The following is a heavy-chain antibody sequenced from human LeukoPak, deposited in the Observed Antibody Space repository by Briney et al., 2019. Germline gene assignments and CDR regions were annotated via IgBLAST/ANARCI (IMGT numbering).Heavy chain of an antibody. J-gene: IGHJ6*03. D-gene: IGHD3-10*01. V-gene: IGHV1-69*05. CDR3: DSVGGSYDYGWTCYNWGYYYYYMDV. CDR2: MIPIFGTA. Sequence: SVKVSCKASGGTFSSYTISWVRNAPGQGLEWMGRMIPIFGTANYAQKFKGRVTITTDESTSTAYMDLSSLRSEETAVYYCDSVGGSYDYGWTCYNWGYYYYYMDVSREGTTVTDS. CDR1: GGTFSSYT.